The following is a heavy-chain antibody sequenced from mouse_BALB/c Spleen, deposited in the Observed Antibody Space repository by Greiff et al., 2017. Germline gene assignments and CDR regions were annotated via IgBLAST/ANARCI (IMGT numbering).Heavy chain of an antibody. D-gene: IGHD2-4*01. CDR3: ARFYYDYDGGFDY. CDR2: INPNNGGT. J-gene: IGHJ2*01. Sequence: VQLQQSGPELVKPGASVKIPCKASGYTFTDYNMDWVKQSHGKSLEWIGDINPNNGGTIYNQKFKGKATLTVDKSSSTAYMELRSLTSEDTAVYYCARFYYDYDGGFDYWGQGTTLTVSS. V-gene: IGHV1-18*01. CDR1: GYTFTDYN.